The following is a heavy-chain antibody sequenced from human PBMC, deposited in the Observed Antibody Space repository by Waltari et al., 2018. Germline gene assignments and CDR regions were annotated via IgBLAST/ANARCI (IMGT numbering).Heavy chain of an antibody. CDR3: AKEGGENGRPYGAYFDS. Sequence: QAQLVESGGGVVQPGRSLRLSCAASGFTFSTYGMNWVRQAPGKGLEWVEVILYEGSVQYYAESGKGGFAISRYISRNTLYWQMNGLRIEDTAVYYCAKEGGENGRPYGAYFDSWGQGTLVTFS. J-gene: IGHJ4*02. D-gene: IGHD1-26*01. CDR2: ILYEGSVQ. V-gene: IGHV3-30*18. CDR1: GFTFSTYG.